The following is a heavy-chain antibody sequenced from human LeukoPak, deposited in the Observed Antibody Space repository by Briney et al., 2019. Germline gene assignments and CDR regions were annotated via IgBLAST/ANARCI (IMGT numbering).Heavy chain of an antibody. J-gene: IGHJ4*02. Sequence: SQTLSLTCTVSGGSISSGGYYWSWIRQHPGKGLEWIGYIYYSGSTYSNPSLKSRVPISVDTSKNQFSLKLSSVTAADTAVYYCARTYYYGSGRWETSQRLGEYWGQGTLVTVSS. CDR3: ARTYYYGSGRWETSQRLGEY. CDR1: GGSISSGGYY. CDR2: IYYSGST. V-gene: IGHV4-31*03. D-gene: IGHD3-10*01.